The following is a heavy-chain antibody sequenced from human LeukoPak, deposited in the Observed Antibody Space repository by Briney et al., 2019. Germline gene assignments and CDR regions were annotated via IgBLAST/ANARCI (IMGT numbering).Heavy chain of an antibody. Sequence: SETLSLTCTVSAASLNVYYGGWIRQPPGKALEWIGFIHSSGSANSNPSLTSRVTISIDTSKNQFSLNLRSLTAADTAVYFCASGAADGYNFGFDYWGQGTLAAVSS. V-gene: IGHV4-59*12. CDR3: ASGAADGYNFGFDY. CDR2: IHSSGSA. J-gene: IGHJ4*02. CDR1: AASLNVYY. D-gene: IGHD5-24*01.